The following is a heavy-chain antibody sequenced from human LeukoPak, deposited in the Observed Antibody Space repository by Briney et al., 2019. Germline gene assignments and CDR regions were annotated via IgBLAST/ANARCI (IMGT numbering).Heavy chain of an antibody. CDR3: ARGTSGWSGIDY. Sequence: QPGGSLRLSCDVSGFTFSSYWMPWVRQAPGKGLVWVSAINENGRSRSYADSVKGRFTISRDNAKNTLYLQVNSLRAEDTAVYYCARGTSGWSGIDYWGQGTLVTVSS. V-gene: IGHV3-74*01. D-gene: IGHD6-19*01. CDR2: INENGRSR. CDR1: GFTFSSYW. J-gene: IGHJ4*02.